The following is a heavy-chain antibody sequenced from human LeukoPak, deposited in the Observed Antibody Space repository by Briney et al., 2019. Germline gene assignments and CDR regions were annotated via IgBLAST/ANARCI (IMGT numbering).Heavy chain of an antibody. D-gene: IGHD6-13*01. CDR1: GYTFTSYG. J-gene: IGHJ4*02. CDR2: INPNSGAT. V-gene: IGHV1-2*02. CDR3: TREPGIAAP. Sequence: ASVKVSCKASGYTFTSYGISWVRQAPGQGLEWMGWINPNSGATNYAQRFQGRVTMTRDTSISTAYMELNRLRSDDTAVYYCTREPGIAAPWGQGTLVTVSS.